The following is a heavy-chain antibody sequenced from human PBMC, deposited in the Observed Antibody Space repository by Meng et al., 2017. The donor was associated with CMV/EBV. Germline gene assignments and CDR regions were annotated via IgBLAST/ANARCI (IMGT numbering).Heavy chain of an antibody. CDR1: GYTFTSYG. CDR2: ISAYNGNT. V-gene: IGHV1-18*01. Sequence: ASVKVSCKASGYTFTSYGISWVRQAPGQGLEWMGWISAYNGNTNYAQKLQGRVTMTTDTSTSTAYMELRSLRSDDTAVYYCARDLRLDVFLEWLQGMDVWGQGTTVTVSS. D-gene: IGHD3-3*01. CDR3: ARDLRLDVFLEWLQGMDV. J-gene: IGHJ6*02.